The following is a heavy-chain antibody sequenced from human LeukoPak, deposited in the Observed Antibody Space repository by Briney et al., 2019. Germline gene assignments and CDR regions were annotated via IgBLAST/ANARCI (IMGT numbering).Heavy chain of an antibody. V-gene: IGHV4-39*01. Sequence: ASETLSLTCTVSGGSINSSSYYWGWIRQPPGKGLEWIGSIYYSGSTYYNPSLKSRVTISVDTSKNQFSLKLSSVTAADTAVYYCARTPGGGSWYEFNYWGQGTLVTVSS. CDR2: IYYSGST. CDR1: GGSINSSSYY. D-gene: IGHD6-13*01. CDR3: ARTPGGGSWYEFNY. J-gene: IGHJ4*02.